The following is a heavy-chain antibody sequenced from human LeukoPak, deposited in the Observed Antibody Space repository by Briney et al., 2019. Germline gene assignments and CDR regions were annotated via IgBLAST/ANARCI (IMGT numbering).Heavy chain of an antibody. CDR3: AFRGY. D-gene: IGHD3-10*01. J-gene: IGHJ4*02. CDR2: IYSSGST. V-gene: IGHV4-61*02. CDR1: GGSISSGSYY. Sequence: PSQTLSLTCTVSGGSISSGSYYLSWLRQPAGTGLEWIGRIYSSGSTNYNPSLKSRVTISVDTSKNQFSLKLSSVTAADTAVYSCAFRGYWGQGTLVTVSS.